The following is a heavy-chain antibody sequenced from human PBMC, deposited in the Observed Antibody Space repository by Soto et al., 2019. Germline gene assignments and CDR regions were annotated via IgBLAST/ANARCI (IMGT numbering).Heavy chain of an antibody. CDR3: VRDADTVPVGQRMVHGDY. J-gene: IGHJ4*02. D-gene: IGHD5-18*01. Sequence: HPGGSLRLSCAASGFTFSSYAMSWVRQAPGKGLEWVSAISGSGGSTYYADSVKGRFTISRDNSKNTLYLQMSSLRVEDTAVYYCVRDADTVPVGQRMVHGDYWGLGTLVTVSS. CDR1: GFTFSSYA. V-gene: IGHV3-23*01. CDR2: ISGSGGST.